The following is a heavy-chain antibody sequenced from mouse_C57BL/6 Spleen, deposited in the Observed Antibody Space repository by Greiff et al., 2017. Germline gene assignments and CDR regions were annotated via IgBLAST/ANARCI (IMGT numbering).Heavy chain of an antibody. Sequence: EVKLVESGGGLVKPGGSLKLSCAASGFTFSSYAMSWVRQTPEKRLEWVATISDGGSYTYYPDNVKGRITIARDNAKNNLYLQMSHLKSEDTAMYYCGRAHYYGSSPFAYWGQGTLVTVAA. CDR2: ISDGGSYT. CDR3: GRAHYYGSSPFAY. CDR1: GFTFSSYA. D-gene: IGHD1-1*01. J-gene: IGHJ3*01. V-gene: IGHV5-4*03.